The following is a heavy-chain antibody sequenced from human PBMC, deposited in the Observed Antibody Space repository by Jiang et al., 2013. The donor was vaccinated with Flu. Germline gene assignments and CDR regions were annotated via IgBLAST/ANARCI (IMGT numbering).Heavy chain of an antibody. V-gene: IGHV1-18*04. Sequence: YSFSWVRQAPGQGLEWMGWISAYNGNTNYAQKLQGRVTMTTDTSTSTAYMELRSLRSDDTAVYYCARGDYDILTGYYTDFDCWGQGTLVTVSS. CDR2: ISAYNGNT. CDR3: ARGDYDILTGYYTDFDC. D-gene: IGHD3-9*01. CDR1: YS. J-gene: IGHJ4*02.